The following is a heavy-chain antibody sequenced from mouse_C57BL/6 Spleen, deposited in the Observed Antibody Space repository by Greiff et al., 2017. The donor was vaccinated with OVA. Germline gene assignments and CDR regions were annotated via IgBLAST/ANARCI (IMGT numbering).Heavy chain of an antibody. D-gene: IGHD1-1*01. Sequence: EVKLVESGPGLAKPSQTLSLTCSVTGYSITSDYWNWIRKFPGNKLEYMGYISYSGSTYYNPSLKRRISITRDTSKNQYYLQLNSVTTEDTATYYCARYWNYGSSWYFDVWGTGTTVTVSS. V-gene: IGHV3-8*01. J-gene: IGHJ1*03. CDR3: ARYWNYGSSWYFDV. CDR2: ISYSGST. CDR1: GYSITSDY.